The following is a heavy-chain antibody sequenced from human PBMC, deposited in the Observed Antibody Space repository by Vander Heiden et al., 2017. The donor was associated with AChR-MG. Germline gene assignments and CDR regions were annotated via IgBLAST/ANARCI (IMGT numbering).Heavy chain of an antibody. CDR2: MNPNSGNT. D-gene: IGHD3-10*01. CDR1: GYTFTSYD. Sequence: QVQLVQSGAEVKKPGASVKVPCKASGYTFTSYDINWVRQATGQGLEWMGWMNPNSGNTGYAQKFQGRVTMTRNTSISTAYMELSSLRSEDTAVYYCARARSGSVVTRRHFDYWGQGTLVTVSS. V-gene: IGHV1-8*01. CDR3: ARARSGSVVTRRHFDY. J-gene: IGHJ4*02.